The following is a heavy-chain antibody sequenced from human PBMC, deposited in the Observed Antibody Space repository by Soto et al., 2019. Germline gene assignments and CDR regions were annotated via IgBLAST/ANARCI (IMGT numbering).Heavy chain of an antibody. CDR3: ARDVGPYYYDSSGYEY. J-gene: IGHJ4*02. V-gene: IGHV3-30-3*01. CDR1: GFTFSSYA. D-gene: IGHD3-22*01. CDR2: ISYDGSNK. Sequence: VQLVESGGGVVQPGRSLRLSCAASGFTFSSYAMHWVRQAPGKGLEWVAVISYDGSNKYYADSVKGRFTISRDNSKNTLYLQMNSLRAEDTAVYYCARDVGPYYYDSSGYEYWGQGTLVTVSS.